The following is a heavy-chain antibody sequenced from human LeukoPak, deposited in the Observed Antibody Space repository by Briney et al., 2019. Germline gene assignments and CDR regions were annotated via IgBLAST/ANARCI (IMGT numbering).Heavy chain of an antibody. CDR1: GGSFSGYY. V-gene: IGHV4-34*01. J-gene: IGHJ4*02. D-gene: IGHD3-3*01. Sequence: SETLSLTCAVYGGSFSGYYWSWIRQPPGKGLEWIGEINQSGSTNYNPSLKSRVTISVDTSKNQFSLKLSSVTAADTAVYYCASYYDFWSGYDYWGQGTLVTVSS. CDR3: ASYYDFWSGYDY. CDR2: INQSGST.